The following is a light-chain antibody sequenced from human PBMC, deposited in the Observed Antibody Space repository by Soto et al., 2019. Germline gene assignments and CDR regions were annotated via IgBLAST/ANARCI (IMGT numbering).Light chain of an antibody. CDR3: QQRSNWPPT. CDR1: QSVTSY. CDR2: DAS. Sequence: EIVLTQSPATLSLSPGERATLSCRASQSVTSYLAWYQQKPGQAPRLLIYDASNRATGIPARFSGSGSGTDFTLTIISLEPEDFAFYYCQQRSNWPPTFGQGTKVDIK. J-gene: IGKJ1*01. V-gene: IGKV3-11*01.